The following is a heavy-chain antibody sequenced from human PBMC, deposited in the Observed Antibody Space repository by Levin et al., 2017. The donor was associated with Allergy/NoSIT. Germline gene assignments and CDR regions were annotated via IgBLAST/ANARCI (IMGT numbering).Heavy chain of an antibody. Sequence: PGGSLRLSCVASGFSFSNYAVSWVRQAPGKGLEWVSCISGSGDSTTYIDSVKGRFTISRDNSKNTLYRQMNTLRAEDPAVDYCERGKCGGSWCRPPVDYWGQGTLVTVSS. CDR1: GFSFSNYA. J-gene: IGHJ4*02. D-gene: IGHD2-15*01. CDR3: ERGKCGGSWCRPPVDY. V-gene: IGHV3-23*01. CDR2: ISGSGDST.